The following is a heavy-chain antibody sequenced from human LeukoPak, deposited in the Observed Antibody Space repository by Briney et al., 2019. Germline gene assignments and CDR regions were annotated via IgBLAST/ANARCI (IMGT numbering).Heavy chain of an antibody. CDR1: GASIRSYF. CDR3: ARGLVLATDDAFDI. J-gene: IGHJ3*02. D-gene: IGHD5-12*01. V-gene: IGHV4-59*01. CDR2: VYDNDIS. Sequence: SETLSLTCSVSGASIRSYFWSWIRQSPGKGLEWIGYVYDNDISNFNPSLESRVTILVDRSKSQFSLKLRSVTAVDTAVYYCARGLVLATDDAFDIWGPGTMVTVSS.